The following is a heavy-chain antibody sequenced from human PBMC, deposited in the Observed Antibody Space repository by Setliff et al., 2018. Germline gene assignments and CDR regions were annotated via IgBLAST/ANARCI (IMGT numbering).Heavy chain of an antibody. CDR3: AKVSGGSPTSDY. V-gene: IGHV3-23*01. Sequence: PGGSLRLSCAASGFTFSSYSMNWVRQAPGKGLEWVSYISGSGGSTYYADSVKGRFTISRDNSKNTLYLQMNSLRAEDTAVYYCAKVSGGSPTSDYWGQGTLVTVSS. D-gene: IGHD1-26*01. J-gene: IGHJ4*02. CDR1: GFTFSSYS. CDR2: ISGSGGST.